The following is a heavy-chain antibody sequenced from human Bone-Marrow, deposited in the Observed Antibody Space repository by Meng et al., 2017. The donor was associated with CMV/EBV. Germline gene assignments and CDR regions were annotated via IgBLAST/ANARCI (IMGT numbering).Heavy chain of an antibody. V-gene: IGHV3-48*03. D-gene: IGHD3-3*01. CDR1: GFTFSSYE. J-gene: IGHJ6*02. CDR3: ARGMEWLSPMDV. Sequence: GGSLRLSCAASGFTFSSYEMNWVRQAPGKGLEWVSYISSSGSTIYYADSVKGRFTISRDNAKNSLYLQMNSLRAEDTAVYYCARGMEWLSPMDVWGQGTTVTGSS. CDR2: ISSSGSTI.